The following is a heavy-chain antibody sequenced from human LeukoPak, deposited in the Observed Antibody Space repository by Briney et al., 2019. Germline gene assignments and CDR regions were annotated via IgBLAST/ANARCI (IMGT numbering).Heavy chain of an antibody. CDR3: ASTHGPIDH. V-gene: IGHV6-1*01. D-gene: IGHD2-8*01. CDR2: TYCRSKWYN. Sequence: SQTLSLTCSISGDSVSSNSAAWNWIRQSPSRGLEFLGRTYCRSKWYNDYAVSVKSRISIKPDTSKNQFSLQLNSVTPDDTAVYYCASTHGPIDHWGQGTLVTVSS. J-gene: IGHJ5*02. CDR1: GDSVSSNSAA.